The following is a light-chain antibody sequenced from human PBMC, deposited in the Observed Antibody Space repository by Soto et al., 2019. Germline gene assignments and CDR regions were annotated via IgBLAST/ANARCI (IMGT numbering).Light chain of an antibody. CDR2: EVS. J-gene: IGLJ1*01. CDR1: SSDVGGYNY. V-gene: IGLV2-14*01. Sequence: QSALTQPASVSGSPGQSITISCTGTSSDVGGYNYVSWYQQHPGKAPKLMIYEVSNRPSGVSNRFSGSKSGNTASLTISGIQAEDEADYYCSSYPSSSTLYVFGTGTKLTVL. CDR3: SSYPSSSTLYV.